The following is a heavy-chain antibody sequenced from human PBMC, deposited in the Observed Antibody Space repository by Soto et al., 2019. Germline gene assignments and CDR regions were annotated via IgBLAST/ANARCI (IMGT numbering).Heavy chain of an antibody. Sequence: EVQLVESGGGLVQPGGSLRLSCAASGFTFSNFWMHWVRQAPGKGLVWVSRIYCEGSSTIYADPVKGRFTISRDNAKSTLYLQMNWLRAEDTAVYYCATLNSFGSDYWGRGTLVTVSS. CDR2: IYCEGSST. CDR1: GFTFSNFW. D-gene: IGHD5-18*01. CDR3: ATLNSFGSDY. J-gene: IGHJ4*02. V-gene: IGHV3-74*01.